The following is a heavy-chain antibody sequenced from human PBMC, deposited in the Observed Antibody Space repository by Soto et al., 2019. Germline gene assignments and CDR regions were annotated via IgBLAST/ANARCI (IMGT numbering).Heavy chain of an antibody. Sequence: EVQLVESGGGFVQPAGSLRLSCAASGFTFSTYSMNWVRQAPGKGLEWVSYISGSSNTIYYADSVKGRFTISRDNAKNSLYLQMNSLSAEDTAVYFCARCSGGTCYYHAFDIWGQGTMVTVSS. CDR3: ARCSGGTCYYHAFDI. J-gene: IGHJ3*02. CDR2: ISGSSNTI. V-gene: IGHV3-48*01. D-gene: IGHD2-15*01. CDR1: GFTFSTYS.